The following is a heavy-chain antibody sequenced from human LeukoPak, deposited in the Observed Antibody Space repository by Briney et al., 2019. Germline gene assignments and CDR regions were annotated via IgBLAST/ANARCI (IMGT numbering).Heavy chain of an antibody. J-gene: IGHJ4*02. Sequence: SETLSLTCTVSGGSISSSSVYWGWIRQPPGEGLEWIGTIYYSGSTYYNPSLKSRVTISVDTSKNQFSLKLSSVTAADTAVYYCGRPLYSSSPTSPFSYWSQGTLVTVSS. D-gene: IGHD6-6*01. V-gene: IGHV4-39*01. CDR1: GGSISSSSVY. CDR3: GRPLYSSSPTSPFSY. CDR2: IYYSGST.